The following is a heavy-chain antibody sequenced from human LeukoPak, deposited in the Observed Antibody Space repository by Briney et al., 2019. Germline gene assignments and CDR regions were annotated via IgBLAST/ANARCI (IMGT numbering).Heavy chain of an antibody. CDR1: GGSISSGSYY. CDR2: IYTSGST. Sequence: SQTLSLTCTVSGGSISSGSYYWSWIRQPAGKGLEWIGRIYTSGSTNYNPSLKSRVTISVDTSKNQFSLKLSSVTAADTAVYYCARGQGGLPWFDPWGQGTLVTVSS. J-gene: IGHJ5*02. V-gene: IGHV4-61*02. CDR3: ARGQGGLPWFDP. D-gene: IGHD3-16*01.